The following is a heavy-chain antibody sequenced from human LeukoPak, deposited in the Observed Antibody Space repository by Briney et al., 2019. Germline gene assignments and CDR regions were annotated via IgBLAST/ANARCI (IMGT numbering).Heavy chain of an antibody. CDR1: GGSFSDYY. CDR3: ARAPPDYVWGSYRPLYYFDY. Sequence: SETLSLTCAVYGGSFSDYYWSWIRQSPGEGLEWIGEINHSGSTNYNPSLKSRVTMSVDTSKNQFSLKLSSVTAADTAVYYCARAPPDYVWGSYRPLYYFDYWGQGTLVTVSS. J-gene: IGHJ4*02. V-gene: IGHV4-34*01. D-gene: IGHD3-16*02. CDR2: INHSGST.